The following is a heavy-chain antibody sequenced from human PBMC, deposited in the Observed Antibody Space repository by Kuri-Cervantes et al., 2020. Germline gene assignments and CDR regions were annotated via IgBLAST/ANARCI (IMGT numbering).Heavy chain of an antibody. D-gene: IGHD2-2*01. CDR3: AKYLPARMVVGGFDY. Sequence: GGSLKISCAASGFTFSSYAMSWVRQAPGKGLEWVSAISGSGGSTYYADSVKGRFTISRDNSKNTLYLQMNSLRVEDTALYYCAKYLPARMVVGGFDYWGQGTLVTVSS. J-gene: IGHJ4*02. V-gene: IGHV3-23*01. CDR1: GFTFSSYA. CDR2: ISGSGGST.